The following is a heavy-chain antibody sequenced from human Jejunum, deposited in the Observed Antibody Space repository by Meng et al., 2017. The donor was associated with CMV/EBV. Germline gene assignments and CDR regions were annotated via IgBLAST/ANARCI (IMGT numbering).Heavy chain of an antibody. CDR2: IWHDGGEK. J-gene: IGHJ5*02. D-gene: IGHD1-14*01. V-gene: IGHV3-33*06. CDR1: CKSYV. CDR3: AKGWVKPGAGNPNWFDP. Sequence: CKSYVRHWVGQAPGKGLEWVAVIWHDGGEKEYANAVKGRFTISRDNSKSTLHLQMNSLSPEDTAVYYCAKGWVKPGAGNPNWFDPWGQGTLVTVSS.